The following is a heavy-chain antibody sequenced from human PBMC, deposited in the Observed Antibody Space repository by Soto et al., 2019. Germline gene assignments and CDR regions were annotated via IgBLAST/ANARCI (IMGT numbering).Heavy chain of an antibody. CDR3: ARVTDIVVVVADWFDP. Sequence: QVQLVQSGAEVKKPGASVKVSCKASGYTFTSYGISWVRQAAGQGLEWMGWISAYNGNTNYAQKLQGRVTMTTDTSTSTAYMELRSLRSDDTAVYYCARVTDIVVVVADWFDPWGQGTLVTVSS. CDR1: GYTFTSYG. J-gene: IGHJ5*02. V-gene: IGHV1-18*01. CDR2: ISAYNGNT. D-gene: IGHD2-15*01.